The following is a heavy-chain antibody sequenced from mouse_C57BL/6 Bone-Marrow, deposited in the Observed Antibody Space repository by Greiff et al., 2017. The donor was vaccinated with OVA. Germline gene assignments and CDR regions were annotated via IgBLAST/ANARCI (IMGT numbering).Heavy chain of an antibody. V-gene: IGHV1-7*01. J-gene: IGHJ4*01. CDR2: INPSSGYT. CDR3: ARYGGSYGSSSYYYAMDY. D-gene: IGHD1-1*01. CDR1: GYTFTSYW. Sequence: QVQLQQSGAELAKPGASVKLSCKASGYTFTSYWMHWVKQRPGQGLEWIGYINPSSGYTKYNQKFKDKATLTADKSSSTAYMQLSSLTYEDTAVYYCARYGGSYGSSSYYYAMDYWGQGTSVTVSA.